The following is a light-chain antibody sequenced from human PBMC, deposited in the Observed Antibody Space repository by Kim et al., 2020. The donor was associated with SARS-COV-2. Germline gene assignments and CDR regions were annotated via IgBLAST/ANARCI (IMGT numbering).Light chain of an antibody. J-gene: IGKJ4*01. Sequence: TTGERSTLSCRAIQIVNSYLAWYQQKPGQAPRLLIYDASNRATGIPARFSGSGSVTDFTLTISSLEPEDFAVYYCQQHSSWLLTFGGGTKVDIK. CDR2: DAS. V-gene: IGKV3-11*01. CDR3: QQHSSWLLT. CDR1: QIVNSY.